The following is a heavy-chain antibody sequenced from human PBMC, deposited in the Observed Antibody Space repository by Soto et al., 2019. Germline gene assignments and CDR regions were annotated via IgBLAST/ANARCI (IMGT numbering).Heavy chain of an antibody. CDR2: ISTPSDT. CDR1: GFTFSAYG. CDR3: ARAFQAGTLDH. V-gene: IGHV3-13*01. Sequence: GGSLRLSGAASGFTFSAYGMHWVRQGIGKGLEWVTAISTPSDTSYSDPVKGRFTISRQNAKDSLSLQMDSLRVGDTAVYYCARAFQAGTLDHWGQGTLVTISS. D-gene: IGHD1-1*01. J-gene: IGHJ4*02.